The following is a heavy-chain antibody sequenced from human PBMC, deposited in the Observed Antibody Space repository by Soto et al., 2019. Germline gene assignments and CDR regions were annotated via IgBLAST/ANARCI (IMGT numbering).Heavy chain of an antibody. CDR3: ARPRLSYDSSGYYYAYFDY. D-gene: IGHD3-22*01. CDR2: INPSGGST. Sequence: ASVKVSCKASGYTFTSYYIHWVRQAPGQGLDWMGIINPSGGSTNYAQKFQGRVTMTRDTSTSTVYMELNSLRSEDTAVYYCARPRLSYDSSGYYYAYFDYWGQGTLVTVSS. J-gene: IGHJ4*02. V-gene: IGHV1-46*01. CDR1: GYTFTSYY.